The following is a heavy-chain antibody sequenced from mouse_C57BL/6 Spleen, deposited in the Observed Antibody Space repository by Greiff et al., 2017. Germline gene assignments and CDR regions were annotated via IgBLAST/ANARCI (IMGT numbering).Heavy chain of an antibody. CDR2: INPGSGGT. Sequence: VQLQESGAELVRPGTSVKVSCKASGYAFTNYLIEWVKQRPGQGLEWIGVINPGSGGTNYNEKFQGQATLTADKSSSTAYMQLSSLTSEDSAVYFCARKRVLTGADYWGQGTTLTVSS. V-gene: IGHV1-54*01. D-gene: IGHD4-1*01. CDR1: GYAFTNYL. J-gene: IGHJ2*01. CDR3: ARKRVLTGADY.